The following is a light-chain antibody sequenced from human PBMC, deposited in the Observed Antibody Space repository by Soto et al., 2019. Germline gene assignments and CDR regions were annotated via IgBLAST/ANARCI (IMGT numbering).Light chain of an antibody. CDR2: TAS. V-gene: IGKV1-39*01. J-gene: IGKJ5*01. CDR1: QSISSH. CDR3: QQRYSTPIS. Sequence: DIRMTQSPSSLSASVGDTVTITCRASQSISSHLNWYQQKPGKAPNXLMYTASNLQSGVPSRFSVTESGTDVTLNLRRLKPEDGETDEGQQRYSTPISFFQGTRLEIK.